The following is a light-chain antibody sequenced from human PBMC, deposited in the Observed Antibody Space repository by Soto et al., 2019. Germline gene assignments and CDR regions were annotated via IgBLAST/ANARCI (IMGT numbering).Light chain of an antibody. V-gene: IGKV4-1*01. CDR3: QQYYSTPFT. CDR2: SAS. Sequence: DIVMTQSPDSLAVSLGERATINCKSSQSVLYSSNNKNYLAWYQQKPGQPPKLLIYSASTRESGVPDRFSGRGSCTDFTRTTTSLQAEYLAVYDCQQYYSTPFTFGPGTKVDIK. CDR1: QSVLYSSNNKNY. J-gene: IGKJ3*01.